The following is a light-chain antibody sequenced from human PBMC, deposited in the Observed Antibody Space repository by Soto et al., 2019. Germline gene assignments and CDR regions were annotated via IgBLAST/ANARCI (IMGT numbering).Light chain of an antibody. CDR3: QSYDSSLSGSK. CDR2: GTS. CDR1: SSNIGAGYD. V-gene: IGLV1-40*01. J-gene: IGLJ2*01. Sequence: QSVLTQPPSVSGAPGQRVTISCTGSSSNIGAGYDVHWYQQLPGTVPKLLIYGTSNRPSGVPDRFSGSKSGTSASLAITGLQAEDEADYYCQSYDSSLSGSKFGGGTKLTVL.